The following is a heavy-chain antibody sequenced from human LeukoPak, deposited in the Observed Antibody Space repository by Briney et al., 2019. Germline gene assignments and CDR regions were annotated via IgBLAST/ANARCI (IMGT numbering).Heavy chain of an antibody. CDR2: INHSGST. CDR3: AREYYHDSSGYYSIGFDP. V-gene: IGHV4-34*01. Sequence: SETLSLTCAVYGGSFSGYYWSWIRQPPGKGLEWIGEINHSGSTNYNPSLKSRVTISVDTSKNQFSLKLSSVTAADTAVYYCAREYYHDSSGYYSIGFDPWGQGTLVTVSS. D-gene: IGHD3-22*01. CDR1: GGSFSGYY. J-gene: IGHJ5*02.